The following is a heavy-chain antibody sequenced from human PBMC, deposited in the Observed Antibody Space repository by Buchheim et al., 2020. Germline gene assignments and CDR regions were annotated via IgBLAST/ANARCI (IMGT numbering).Heavy chain of an antibody. CDR1: GGSISSGGYY. CDR2: IYYSGST. D-gene: IGHD3-3*01. J-gene: IGHJ6*02. V-gene: IGHV4-31*03. Sequence: QVQLQESGPGLVKPSQTLSLTCTVSGGSISSGGYYWSWIRQHPGKGLEWLGYIYYSGSTSYNPSLQRRVTISVDTSKHQFSLKLSSVTAADTAVYYCARGPPYYDFWSGSEYYYYGMDVWGQGTT. CDR3: ARGPPYYDFWSGSEYYYYGMDV.